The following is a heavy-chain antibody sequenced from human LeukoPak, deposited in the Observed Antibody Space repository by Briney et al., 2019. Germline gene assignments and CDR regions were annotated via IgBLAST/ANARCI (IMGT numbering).Heavy chain of an antibody. CDR2: IKQDGSEK. CDR1: GFTFSSYW. Sequence: GGSLRLSCAASGFTFSSYWMSWVRQAPGKGLEWVANIKQDGSEKYYVDSVKGRFTISRDNAKNSLYLQMNSLRADDTAVYYCARHTKGRTYGMDVWGQGTTVTVSS. CDR3: ARHTKGRTYGMDV. V-gene: IGHV3-7*04. J-gene: IGHJ6*02. D-gene: IGHD2-8*01.